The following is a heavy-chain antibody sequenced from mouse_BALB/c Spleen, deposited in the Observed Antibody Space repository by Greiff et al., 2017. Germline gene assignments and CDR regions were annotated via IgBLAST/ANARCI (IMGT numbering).Heavy chain of an antibody. Sequence: EVKVVESGPSLVKPSQTLSLTCSVTGDSITSGYWNWIRKFPGNKLEYMGYISYSGSTYYNPSLKSRISITRDTSKNQYYLQLNSVTTEDTATYYCARYGVLRRYYFDYWGQGTTLTVSS. CDR3: ARYGVLRRYYFDY. CDR2: ISYSGST. D-gene: IGHD1-2*01. CDR1: GDSITSGY. J-gene: IGHJ2*01. V-gene: IGHV3-8*02.